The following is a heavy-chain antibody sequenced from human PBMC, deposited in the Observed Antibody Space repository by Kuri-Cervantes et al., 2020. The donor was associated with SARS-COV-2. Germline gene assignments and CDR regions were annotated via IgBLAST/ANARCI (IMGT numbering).Heavy chain of an antibody. CDR1: GGSISSSSYY. CDR3: ARDSYDTMDV. J-gene: IGHJ6*03. D-gene: IGHD3-9*01. V-gene: IGHV4-61*01. Sequence: SETLSLTCTVSGGSISSSSYYWGWIRQPPGKGLEWIGYIHYRGSSKYNPSLTTRVTISMDTSENQFSLKLDSVTAADTAVYYCARDSYDTMDVWGKGTTVTVSS. CDR2: IHYRGSS.